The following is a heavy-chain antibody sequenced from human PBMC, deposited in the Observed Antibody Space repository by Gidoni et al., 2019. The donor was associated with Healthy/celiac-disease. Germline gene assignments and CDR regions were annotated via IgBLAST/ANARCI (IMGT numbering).Heavy chain of an antibody. D-gene: IGHD6-19*01. CDR3: AKAIYSSAWYYFHY. V-gene: IGHV3-23*01. CDR1: GFTFTFYA. J-gene: IGHJ4*02. CDR2: ISGSGDNT. Sequence: EVQLLESGGGLVQPGGSLRLYCAASGFTFTFYAMTWVRQAPGKGLEWVSTISGSGDNTSYADSLKGRFIISRDNSKNTLYLQMNSLRAEDTAVYFCAKAIYSSAWYYFHYWGQGILVTVSS.